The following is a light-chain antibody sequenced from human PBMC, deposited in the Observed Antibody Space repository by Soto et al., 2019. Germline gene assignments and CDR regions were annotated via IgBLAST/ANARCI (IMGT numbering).Light chain of an antibody. CDR2: AAS. J-gene: IGKJ5*01. CDR1: QVISTS. CDR3: QQLFDSPIT. V-gene: IGKV1-9*01. Sequence: DIQQTQSPSFLSPSIGESVTITCRASQVISTSLAWYQVKPGKAPKLQIYAASTLESGVPSRFSATVSGTEFSLTMTSLQPEDFATYYCQQLFDSPITFGQGTRLEIK.